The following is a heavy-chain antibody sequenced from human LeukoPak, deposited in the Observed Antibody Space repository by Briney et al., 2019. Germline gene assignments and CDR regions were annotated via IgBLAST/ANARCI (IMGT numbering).Heavy chain of an antibody. Sequence: PGGSLRLSCAASGFTFRSYWMSWVCQAPGQGLEWVANIKQDGSEKYYVDSVKGRFTISRGNAKNSLYLQMNSLRDEDTAVYYCARNVIGVVIFDYWGQGTLVTVSS. D-gene: IGHD3-3*01. J-gene: IGHJ4*02. CDR3: ARNVIGVVIFDY. V-gene: IGHV3-7*01. CDR1: GFTFRSYW. CDR2: IKQDGSEK.